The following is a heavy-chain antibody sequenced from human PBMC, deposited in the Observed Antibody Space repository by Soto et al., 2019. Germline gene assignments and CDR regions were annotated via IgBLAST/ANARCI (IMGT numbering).Heavy chain of an antibody. D-gene: IGHD4-4*01. V-gene: IGHV3-74*01. CDR2: SDGDGSGA. J-gene: IGHJ4*02. CDR1: GFTFSSFW. Sequence: DVQLVESGGGLVQSGGSLRLSCAGSGFTFSSFWMHWVRHVPGKGLVWVSRSDGDGSGAHYADSVKGRFTISRDNAKNSLYLQMNSLRAEDTAVYYCALAGYDSNYYAVTPLSAGHFWGQGTLVTVSS. CDR3: ALAGYDSNYYAVTPLSAGHF.